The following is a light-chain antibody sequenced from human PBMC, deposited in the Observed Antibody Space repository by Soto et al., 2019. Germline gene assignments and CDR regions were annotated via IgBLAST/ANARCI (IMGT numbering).Light chain of an antibody. CDR2: DAS. J-gene: IGKJ4*01. Sequence: EICLTQSPYTLSLSAGERATLTCRASQSVTNYIAWYQQRPGQAPRLLIYDASNRATGVPARFSGSGYGTDFTLTISRLEPGDFAVYYCQQYGTSPYTFGGGTKVDIK. V-gene: IGKV3-20*01. CDR1: QSVTNY. CDR3: QQYGTSPYT.